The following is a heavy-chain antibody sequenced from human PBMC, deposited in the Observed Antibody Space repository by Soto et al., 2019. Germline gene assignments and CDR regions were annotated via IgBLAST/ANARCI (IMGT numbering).Heavy chain of an antibody. D-gene: IGHD3-10*01. CDR2: IYSGGST. V-gene: IGHV3-66*01. J-gene: IGHJ6*02. CDR1: GFTVSSNY. CDR3: ARGRVGHGSGSYAYLPYYFYGMDV. Sequence: PGGSLRLSCAASGFTVSSNYMSWVRQAPGKGLEWVSVIYSGGSTYYADSVKGRFTISRDNSKNTLYLQMNSLRAEDTAVYYCARGRVGHGSGSYAYLPYYFYGMDVWGQGTTVTVSS.